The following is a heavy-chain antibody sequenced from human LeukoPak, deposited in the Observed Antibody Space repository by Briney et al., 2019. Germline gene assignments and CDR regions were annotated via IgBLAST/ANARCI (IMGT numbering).Heavy chain of an antibody. D-gene: IGHD3-9*01. Sequence: SETLSLTCTVSGYSISSGYYWSWIRQPPGKGLEWIGYIYYSGSTNYNPSLKSRVTISVDTSKNQFSLKLSSVTAADTAVYYCARVEGNYDILTGYHSPEQIDYWGQGTLVTVSS. CDR2: IYYSGST. CDR1: GYSISSGYY. J-gene: IGHJ4*02. V-gene: IGHV4-61*01. CDR3: ARVEGNYDILTGYHSPEQIDY.